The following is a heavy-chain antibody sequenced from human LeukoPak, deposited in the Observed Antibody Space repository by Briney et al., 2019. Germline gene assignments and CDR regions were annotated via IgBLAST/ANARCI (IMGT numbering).Heavy chain of an antibody. V-gene: IGHV3-7*01. Sequence: PGGSLRLSCAASGFTFSGYWMTWVRQAPGKGLEWVSNINQDGSEKYYVDSVKGRFTISRDNAKNSVYLQMNSLRAEDPAVYFWERRGATVTDDWGQGTLVTVSS. D-gene: IGHD4-17*01. CDR2: INQDGSEK. J-gene: IGHJ4*02. CDR1: GFTFSGYW. CDR3: ERRGATVTDD.